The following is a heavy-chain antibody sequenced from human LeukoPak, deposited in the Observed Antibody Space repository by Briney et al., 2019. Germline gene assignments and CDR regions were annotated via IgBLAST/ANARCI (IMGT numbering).Heavy chain of an antibody. CDR2: VNIDGTEQ. Sequence: GGSLRLSCASSAFSFSSYSISWVRQAPGKGLEWVANVNIDGTEQHFVDSVEGRFTISRDNAKRSLSLQMNSLRADDTAVYYCARLDAAGRVLNAWGQGTMVSVSS. D-gene: IGHD2-15*01. J-gene: IGHJ3*01. CDR1: AFSFSSYS. CDR3: ARLDAAGRVLNA. V-gene: IGHV3-7*01.